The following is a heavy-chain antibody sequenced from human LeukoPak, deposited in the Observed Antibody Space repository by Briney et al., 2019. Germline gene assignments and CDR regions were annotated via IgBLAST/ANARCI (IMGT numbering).Heavy chain of an antibody. V-gene: IGHV1-69*06. CDR3: ARIDYRTSNSFDY. J-gene: IGHJ4*02. D-gene: IGHD3-16*01. CDR2: IIPIFGTA. Sequence: ASVKVSCKASGGTFSSYAISWVRQAPGQGLEWMGGIIPIFGTANYAQKFRGRVTITADKSTRTAYMELSSLRSDDTAVYYCARIDYRTSNSFDYWGQGTLVTVSS. CDR1: GGTFSSYA.